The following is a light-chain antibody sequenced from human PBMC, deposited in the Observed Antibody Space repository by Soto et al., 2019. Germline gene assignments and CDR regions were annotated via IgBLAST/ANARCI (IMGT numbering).Light chain of an antibody. J-gene: IGLJ2*01. CDR2: DVS. CDR1: SRDVGGYNY. CDR3: SSYRSSTVV. V-gene: IGLV2-14*01. Sequence: QSVLTQPDSVSGSPGQSITMSCTGTSRDVGGYNYVSWYQQHPGKVPKLMIYDVSNRPSGVSNRFSGSKSGTTASLTISGLQAEDVADYYCSSYRSSTVVFGGGTKLTVL.